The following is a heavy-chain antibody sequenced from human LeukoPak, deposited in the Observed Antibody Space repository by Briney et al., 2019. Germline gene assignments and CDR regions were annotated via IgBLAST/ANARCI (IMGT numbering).Heavy chain of an antibody. CDR3: ATYSSFDY. CDR2: INPNSGGT. Sequence: ASVKVSCKASGYTITGYYLHWVRQAPGQGLEWMGWINPNSGGTNYAQKFQGRVTMTRDTSITTAYMELSRLRSDDSAVYYCATYSSFDYWGQGTLVTVSS. D-gene: IGHD2-21*01. J-gene: IGHJ4*02. V-gene: IGHV1-2*02. CDR1: GYTITGYY.